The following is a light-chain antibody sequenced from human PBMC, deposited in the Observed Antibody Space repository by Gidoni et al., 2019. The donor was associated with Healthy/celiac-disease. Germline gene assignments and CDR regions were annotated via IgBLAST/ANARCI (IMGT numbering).Light chain of an antibody. Sequence: NFMLTQPHSVSESPGKTVTISCTRSSGSIASNYVQGYQQRPGSSPTTFIYEDNQSPSGVPDRFSGSIDSSSNSASLTISGLKTEDEADYYCQSYDSSHCVFGGGTKLTVL. J-gene: IGLJ3*02. CDR1: SGSIASNY. V-gene: IGLV6-57*01. CDR3: QSYDSSHCV. CDR2: EDN.